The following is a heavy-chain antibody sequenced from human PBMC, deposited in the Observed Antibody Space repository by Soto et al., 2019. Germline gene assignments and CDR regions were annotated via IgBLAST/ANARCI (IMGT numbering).Heavy chain of an antibody. CDR2: IYYRGST. Sequence: PSETLSLTCTVSGGSISSGDYYWNWIRQPPGKGLEWIGYIYYRGSTYYNPSLKSRVAISIDTSKNQFSLKLRSVTAADTAVYYCARSITMIVVDPLRFDSWGQGTLATVSS. V-gene: IGHV4-30-4*01. J-gene: IGHJ4*02. CDR3: ARSITMIVVDPLRFDS. CDR1: GGSISSGDYY. D-gene: IGHD3-22*01.